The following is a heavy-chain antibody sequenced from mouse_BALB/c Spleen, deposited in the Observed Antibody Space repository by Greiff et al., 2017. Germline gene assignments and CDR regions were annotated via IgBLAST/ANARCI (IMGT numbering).Heavy chain of an antibody. CDR1: GYTFTSYV. CDR2: INPYNDGT. D-gene: IGHD1-2*01. Sequence: EVQLQQSGPELVKPGASVKMSCKASGYTFTSYVMHWVKQKPGQGLEWIGYINPYNDGTKYNEKFKGKATLTSDKSSSTAYMELSSLTSEDSAVYYCARGSLITTATGYFDVWGAGTTVTVSS. CDR3: ARGSLITTATGYFDV. J-gene: IGHJ1*01. V-gene: IGHV1-14*01.